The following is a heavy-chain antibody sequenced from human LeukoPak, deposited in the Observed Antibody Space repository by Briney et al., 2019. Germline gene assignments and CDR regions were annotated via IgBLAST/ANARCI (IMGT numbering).Heavy chain of an antibody. V-gene: IGHV3-7*01. J-gene: IGHJ4*02. CDR1: GFTFSNYW. CDR3: ARGGQYHY. D-gene: IGHD1-26*01. CDR2: IKEDGSEK. Sequence: GGSLRLSCAASGFTFSNYWMTWVRQAPGKGLEWVANIKEDGSEKYYVDSVEDRFTISRDNAENSLYLQMNSLRAEDTAVYYCARGGQYHYWGQGTLVTVSS.